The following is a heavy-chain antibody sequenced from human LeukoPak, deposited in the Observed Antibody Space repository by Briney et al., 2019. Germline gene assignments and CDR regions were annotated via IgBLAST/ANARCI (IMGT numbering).Heavy chain of an antibody. V-gene: IGHV3-21*01. Sequence: GGSLRLSCAASGFTFTSYNMNWVRQAPGKGLEWVSSISSGSTYIYYADSVKGRFTISRDNSKNTLYLQMNSLRAEDTAVYYCASAAVAGTLAFDIWGQGTMVTVSS. CDR1: GFTFTSYN. CDR3: ASAAVAGTLAFDI. CDR2: ISSGSTYI. J-gene: IGHJ3*02. D-gene: IGHD6-19*01.